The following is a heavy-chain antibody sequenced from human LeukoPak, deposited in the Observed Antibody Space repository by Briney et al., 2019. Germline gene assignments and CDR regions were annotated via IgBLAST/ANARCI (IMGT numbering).Heavy chain of an antibody. D-gene: IGHD6-13*01. CDR2: INPNSGGT. J-gene: IGHJ4*02. V-gene: IGHV1-2*02. CDR3: AAGYSSSWSSFDY. CDR1: GYTFTGYY. Sequence: ASVKVSCKASGYTFTGYYMHWVRQAPGQGLEWMGWINPNSGGTNYAQKFRGRVTMTRDTSISTAYMELSRLRSDDTAVYYCAAGYSSSWSSFDYWGQGTLVTVSS.